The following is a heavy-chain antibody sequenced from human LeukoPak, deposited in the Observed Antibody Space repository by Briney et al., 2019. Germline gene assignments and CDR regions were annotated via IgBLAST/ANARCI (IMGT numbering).Heavy chain of an antibody. CDR1: GFTFSTYA. CDR3: AKPPPDSSSWLFDY. V-gene: IGHV3-23*01. CDR2: LSANGGST. Sequence: GQSLRLSCAASGFTFSTYAMSWVRQAPGKGLEWVSTLSANGGSTYYADSVKGRFTISRDNSKNTLNLQMNSLRVEDTAVYYCAKPPPDSSSWLFDYWGQGTLVTVSS. J-gene: IGHJ4*02. D-gene: IGHD6-13*01.